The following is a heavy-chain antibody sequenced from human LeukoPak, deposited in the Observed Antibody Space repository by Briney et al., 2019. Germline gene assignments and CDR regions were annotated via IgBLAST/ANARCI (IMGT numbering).Heavy chain of an antibody. CDR2: ISSSGSTI. Sequence: TPGGSLRLSCAASGFTFSDYYMSWIRQAPGKGREWVSYISSSGSTIYYPDSVKGRFTISRDNAKNSLYLQMNSLRAEDTAVYYCARDTIAAAGFDYWGQGTLVTVSS. CDR3: ARDTIAAAGFDY. J-gene: IGHJ4*02. V-gene: IGHV3-11*04. CDR1: GFTFSDYY. D-gene: IGHD6-13*01.